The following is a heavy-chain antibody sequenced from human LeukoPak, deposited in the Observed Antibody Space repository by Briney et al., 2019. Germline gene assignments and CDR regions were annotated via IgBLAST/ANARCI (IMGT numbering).Heavy chain of an antibody. CDR2: INVSGGST. J-gene: IGHJ6*02. CDR3: AKYVSAKGPPYALDV. V-gene: IGHV3-23*01. CDR1: GFTFSTYA. Sequence: GSLRLSCAASGFTFSTYAMNWVRQTPGKGLEWVSGINVSGGSTWYADSVKGRFTISRDNSKNTLYLQMNSLRAEDTAVYYCAKYVSAKGPPYALDVWGQGTTVTVSS. D-gene: IGHD2/OR15-2a*01.